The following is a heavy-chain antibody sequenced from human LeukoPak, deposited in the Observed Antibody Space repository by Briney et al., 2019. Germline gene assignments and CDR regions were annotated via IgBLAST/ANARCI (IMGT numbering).Heavy chain of an antibody. CDR1: GFTFSSYG. CDR2: IRSDGSNK. J-gene: IGHJ4*02. CDR3: ARDRVLGYCSGGSCYSIFDY. V-gene: IGHV3-30*02. Sequence: GGSLRLSCAASGFTFSSYGMHWVRQAPGKGLEWVTFIRSDGSNKYYADSLKGRFTISRDNAKNTLYLQMNSLRAEDTAVYYCARDRVLGYCSGGSCYSIFDYWGQGTLVTVSS. D-gene: IGHD2-15*01.